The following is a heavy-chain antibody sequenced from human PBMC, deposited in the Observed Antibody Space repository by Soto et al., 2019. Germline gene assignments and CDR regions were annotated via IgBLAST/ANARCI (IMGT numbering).Heavy chain of an antibody. J-gene: IGHJ6*02. D-gene: IGHD4-17*01. CDR1: GFAFSSYA. CDR3: ATVVGKDYGDYLSDSYYYGMDV. CDR2: ISGGGVST. V-gene: IGHV3-23*01. Sequence: EVQLLESGGGLVQPGGSLRLSCAASGFAFSSYAMTWVRQAPGKGPEWVSSISGGGVSTYYIDSVKGRFTISRDNSKNTVYLQMNSLTGEDTAVYCCATVVGKDYGDYLSDSYYYGMDVWGQGTTVTVSS.